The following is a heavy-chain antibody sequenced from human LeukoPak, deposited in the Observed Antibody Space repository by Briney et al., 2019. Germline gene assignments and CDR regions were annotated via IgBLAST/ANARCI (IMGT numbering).Heavy chain of an antibody. CDR3: ARDSWPEVVRFDF. V-gene: IGHV4-4*02. CDR1: GFPFSSYW. Sequence: GSLRLSCAASGFPFSSYWMSWVRQAPGKGLERIGNMHHSGNTYYNPSLRSRVTISIDTSNNQFSLKLTSVTAADTAVYYCARDSWPEVVRFDFWGQGTLVTVSS. CDR2: MHHSGNT. J-gene: IGHJ4*02. D-gene: IGHD1-14*01.